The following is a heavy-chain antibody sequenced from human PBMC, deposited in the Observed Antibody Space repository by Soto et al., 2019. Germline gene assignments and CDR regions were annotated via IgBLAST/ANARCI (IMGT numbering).Heavy chain of an antibody. CDR1: GYTFTTYD. J-gene: IGHJ6*03. V-gene: IGHV1-18*01. CDR2: ISAFNGNT. Sequence: ASVKVSCKASGYTFTTYDISWVRQAPGQGLEWMGWISAFNGNTNYAQKLQGRVTMTTDTSTSTAYMELRSLRSDDTAVYYCARAVFHFYHYKYMDVWGKGTTVTVSS. CDR3: ARAVFHFYHYKYMDV. D-gene: IGHD2-8*01.